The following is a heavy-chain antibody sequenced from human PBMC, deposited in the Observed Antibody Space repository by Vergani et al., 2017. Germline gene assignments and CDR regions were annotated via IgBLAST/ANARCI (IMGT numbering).Heavy chain of an antibody. CDR1: GGTFSSYA. CDR3: ARGREEGMIVVVPDAFDI. D-gene: IGHD3-22*01. CDR2: IIPIFGTA. Sequence: QVQLVQSGAEVKKPGSSVKVSCKASGGTFSSYAISWVRQAPGQGLEWMGGIIPIFGTANYAQKFQGRVTITADKSTSTAYMELSSLRSEDTAVYYCARGREEGMIVVVPDAFDIWGQGTMVTVSS. J-gene: IGHJ3*02. V-gene: IGHV1-69*06.